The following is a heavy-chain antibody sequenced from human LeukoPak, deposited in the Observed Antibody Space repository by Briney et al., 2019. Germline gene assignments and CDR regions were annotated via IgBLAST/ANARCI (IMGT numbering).Heavy chain of an antibody. V-gene: IGHV3-33*08. CDR1: GFTFSGYE. J-gene: IGHJ6*02. D-gene: IGHD1-7*01. CDR3: ARVAPRTTWHYGMDV. CDR2: IRYDGSDK. Sequence: GGSLRLSCAAHGFTFSGYEMNWVRQAPGQGLEWVTFIRYDGSDKYYADSVKGRFTISRDNSKNTLYLQMNSLRADDTAVYYCARVAPRTTWHYGMDVWGQGTTVTVSS.